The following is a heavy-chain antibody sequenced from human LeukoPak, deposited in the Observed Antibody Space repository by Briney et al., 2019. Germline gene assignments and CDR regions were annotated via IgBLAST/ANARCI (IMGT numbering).Heavy chain of an antibody. Sequence: GGSLRLSCAASGFTVSSNYMSWVRQAPGKGLEWVSAISGSGGSTYYADSVKGRFTISRDNSKNALYLQMNSLRAEDTAVYYCAKGLKGSSWHGDDYWGQGTLVTVSS. D-gene: IGHD6-13*01. CDR1: GFTVSSNY. J-gene: IGHJ4*02. V-gene: IGHV3-23*01. CDR2: ISGSGGST. CDR3: AKGLKGSSWHGDDY.